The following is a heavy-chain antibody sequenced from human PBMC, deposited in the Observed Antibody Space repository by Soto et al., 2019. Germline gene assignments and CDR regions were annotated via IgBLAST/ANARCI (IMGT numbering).Heavy chain of an antibody. Sequence: ASVKVSCKTSGYTFTGYNIHWVLQAPGQGLEWMGWINPNSGGTNYAQNFQGWVTMTRDTSITTAYMELSRLRSDDTAVYYCATQRDYGDYGAFDYWGQGTLVTVSS. D-gene: IGHD4-17*01. J-gene: IGHJ4*02. CDR1: GYTFTGYN. V-gene: IGHV1-2*04. CDR3: ATQRDYGDYGAFDY. CDR2: INPNSGGT.